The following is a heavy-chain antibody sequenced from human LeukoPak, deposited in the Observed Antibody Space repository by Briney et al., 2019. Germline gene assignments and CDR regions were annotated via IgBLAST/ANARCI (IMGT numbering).Heavy chain of an antibody. Sequence: LETLSVTCAVSGGSIDITNYWGWVRQAPGKGLEWIGEISHSGTTDYNPSLRSRVAMSLDRANNQFSLNLTSVTDADTAIYYCSRENRPFCPFAYWGQGVLDTVSS. CDR3: SRENRPFCPFAY. CDR1: GGSIDITNY. V-gene: IGHV4-4*02. J-gene: IGHJ4*02. D-gene: IGHD2/OR15-2a*01. CDR2: ISHSGTT.